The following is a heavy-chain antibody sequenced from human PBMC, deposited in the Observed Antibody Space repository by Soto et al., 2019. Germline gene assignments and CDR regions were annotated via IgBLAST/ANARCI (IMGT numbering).Heavy chain of an antibody. CDR1: GGSIINYY. CDR2: IYYTGTT. V-gene: IGHV4-59*01. D-gene: IGHD2-15*01. CDR3: ASLGSCSGAPCQHYIHV. Sequence: SETLSLTCTVSGGSIINYYCTWIRQSPGMGLECIGYIYYTGTTYCNPSLKGRLTMSLDTSRNQFSLNLNSVTAADTAVYYCASLGSCSGAPCQHYIHVWGIGTTVTVSS. J-gene: IGHJ6*03.